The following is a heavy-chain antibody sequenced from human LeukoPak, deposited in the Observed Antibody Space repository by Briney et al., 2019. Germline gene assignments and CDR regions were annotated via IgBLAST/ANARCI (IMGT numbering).Heavy chain of an antibody. D-gene: IGHD2-8*01. CDR2: LSRGGGTT. CDR1: GFNFNMFA. J-gene: IGHJ4*02. CDR3: AKEQRIRHCSEGVCMEGYYFDY. V-gene: IGHV3-23*01. Sequence: PGGSLRLSCTGSGFNFNMFAMNWVRQAPGQGLEWVSGLSRGGGTTNYADSVKGRFTISRDKSKNMVFPQMNSLRPEDTAVYYCAKEQRIRHCSEGVCMEGYYFDYWGQGSLVTVSS.